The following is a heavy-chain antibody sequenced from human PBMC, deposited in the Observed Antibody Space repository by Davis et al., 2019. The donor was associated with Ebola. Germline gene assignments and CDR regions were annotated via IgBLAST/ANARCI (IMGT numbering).Heavy chain of an antibody. D-gene: IGHD1-7*01. J-gene: IGHJ4*02. CDR1: RFTFSSYA. V-gene: IGHV3-30-3*02. CDR2: ISYDGSNK. Sequence: GGSLRLSCAASRFTFSSYAMHWVRQAPGKGLEWVAVISYDGSNKYYADSVKGRFTISRDNSKNTLYLQMNSLRAEDTAVYYCAKPTIYWNYFPIDYWGQGTLVTVSS. CDR3: AKPTIYWNYFPIDY.